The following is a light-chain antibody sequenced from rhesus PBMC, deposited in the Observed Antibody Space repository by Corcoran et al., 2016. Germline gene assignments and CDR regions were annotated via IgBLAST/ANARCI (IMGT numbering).Light chain of an antibody. CDR3: MQGTQLPFT. V-gene: IGKV2-91*01. CDR2: FSL. CDR1: QSLLHSNGYTY. Sequence: DIVMTQTPLSLPVTPGEPASISCRSSQSLLHSNGYTYLYWYLQKPGHSPQLLMYFSLYRASGVPERFSGSGSGTDFTLGISRVEAEDIGVYYCMQGTQLPFTFGPGTKLDIK. J-gene: IGKJ3*01.